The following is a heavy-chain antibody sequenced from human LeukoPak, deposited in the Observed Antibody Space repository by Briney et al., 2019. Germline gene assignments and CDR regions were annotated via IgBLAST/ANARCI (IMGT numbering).Heavy chain of an antibody. CDR3: ASGGLGTRKYYSDPFHY. D-gene: IGHD3-10*01. CDR1: GFTVSSNY. V-gene: IGHV3-53*01. CDR2: IYSAGGI. Sequence: GGTLRLSCAASGFTVSSNYIGWVRQAPGKGLEWVSIIYSAGGIYYADSVRGRFTISRDDSKNTVGLQMNSLTVEDTAVYYCASGGLGTRKYYSDPFHYWGQGTLVTVSS. J-gene: IGHJ4*02.